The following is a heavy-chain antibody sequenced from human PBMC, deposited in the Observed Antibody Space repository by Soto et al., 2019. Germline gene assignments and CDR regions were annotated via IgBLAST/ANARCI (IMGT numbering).Heavy chain of an antibody. D-gene: IGHD5-12*01. J-gene: IGHJ5*02. CDR2: ISAYNGNT. V-gene: IGHV1-18*01. Sequence: ASVKVSCKASGYTFTSYGISWVRQAPGQGLEWMGWISAYNGNTNYAQKLQGRVTMTEDTSTDTAYMELSSLRSEDTAVYYCARDSRYSGYGTAYNWFDPWGQGTLVTVSS. CDR1: GYTFTSYG. CDR3: ARDSRYSGYGTAYNWFDP.